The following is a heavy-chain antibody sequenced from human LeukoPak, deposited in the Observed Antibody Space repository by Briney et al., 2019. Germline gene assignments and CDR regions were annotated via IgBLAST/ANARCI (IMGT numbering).Heavy chain of an antibody. CDR2: VSGRGTNT. CDR1: GFSFSNYA. J-gene: IGHJ6*03. V-gene: IGHV3-23*01. D-gene: IGHD3-22*01. Sequence: GGSLRLSCAASGFSFSNYAMSWVRQAPGAGLEWVSSVSGRGTNTSYTDSVRGRFTVSRDNAWNTLYLQMNSLRAEDTAVYYCAREYYYDTSGYYYYFYYMDVWGIGTTVTVSS. CDR3: AREYYYDTSGYYYYFYYMDV.